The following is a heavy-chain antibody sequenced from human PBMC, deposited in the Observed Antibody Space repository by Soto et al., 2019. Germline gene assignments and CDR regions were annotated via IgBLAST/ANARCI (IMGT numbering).Heavy chain of an antibody. CDR1: GGSFSGYY. Sequence: SETLSLTCAVYGGSFSGYYWSWIRQPPGKGLEWIGEINHSGSTNYNPSLKSRVTISVDTSKNQFSLKLSSVTAADTAVYYCARGRVRRKGMAAAGTLSKPHKNWFDPWGQGTLVTVSS. J-gene: IGHJ5*02. V-gene: IGHV4-34*01. D-gene: IGHD6-13*01. CDR3: ARGRVRRKGMAAAGTLSKPHKNWFDP. CDR2: INHSGST.